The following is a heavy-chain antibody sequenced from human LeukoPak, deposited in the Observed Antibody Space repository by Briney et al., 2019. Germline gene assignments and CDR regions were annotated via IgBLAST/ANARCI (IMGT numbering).Heavy chain of an antibody. Sequence: GGSLILSCAASGFTFSSYWMSWVRQAPGQGLEWVANVNEAGSEKNYVDSVKGRFTISRDNIRNLLYLQMNYLIVEDTAVYYCATEYCTDKGNFDLWGRGALVTVSS. J-gene: IGHJ2*01. CDR3: ATEYCTDKGNFDL. CDR2: VNEAGSEK. D-gene: IGHD2/OR15-2a*01. V-gene: IGHV3-7*01. CDR1: GFTFSSYW.